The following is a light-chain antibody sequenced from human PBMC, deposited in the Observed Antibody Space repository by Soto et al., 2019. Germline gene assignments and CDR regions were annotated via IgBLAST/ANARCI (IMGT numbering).Light chain of an antibody. CDR2: RAS. CDR3: QQYGSSPLFT. V-gene: IGKV3-20*01. Sequence: EIGLTQSPGTLSLSPGERATLSCRASQSVSSSYLAWYQQKPGQAPRLLIYRASSRATGIPDRFSGSGSGTDFTLTISRLEPEDFAVYYCQQYGSSPLFTFGPGTKVDIK. CDR1: QSVSSSY. J-gene: IGKJ3*01.